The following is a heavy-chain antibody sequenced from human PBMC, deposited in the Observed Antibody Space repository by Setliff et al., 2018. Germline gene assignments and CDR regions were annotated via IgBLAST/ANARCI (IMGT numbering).Heavy chain of an antibody. D-gene: IGHD3-22*01. CDR3: VKDKSGARRFSGFVFDF. Sequence: GESLKISCAASGFTLEDYTMHWVRQAPGKGLEWVSLITWDGYSYYADSMKGRFTISRDNSKNSLFLQMDSLTTEDTALYHCVKDKSGARRFSGFVFDFWGQGTQVTVS. J-gene: IGHJ4*02. CDR1: GFTLEDYT. V-gene: IGHV3-43*01. CDR2: ITWDGYS.